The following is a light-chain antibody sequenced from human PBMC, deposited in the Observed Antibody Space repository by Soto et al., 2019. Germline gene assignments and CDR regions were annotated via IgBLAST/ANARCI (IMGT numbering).Light chain of an antibody. CDR2: DAS. CDR3: QQRSNWQFT. Sequence: EIVLTQSPGTLSLSPGERATLSCRASESVRSNLAWYQQKPGQAPRLLIYDASNRATGIPARFSGSGSGTDFTLTISSLEPEDFAVYYCQQRSNWQFTFGPGTKVDIK. J-gene: IGKJ3*01. V-gene: IGKV3-11*01. CDR1: ESVRSN.